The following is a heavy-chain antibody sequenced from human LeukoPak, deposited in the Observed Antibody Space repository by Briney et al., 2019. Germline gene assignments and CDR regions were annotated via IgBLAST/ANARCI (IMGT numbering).Heavy chain of an antibody. D-gene: IGHD3-16*02. CDR2: IYYSGST. Sequence: SETLSLTCTVSGGSISSYYWGWIRQPPGKGLEWIGSIYYSGSTYYNPSLKSRVTISVDTSKNQFSLKLSSVTAADTAVYYCARGIMITFGGVIVFDYWGQGTLVTVSS. CDR3: ARGIMITFGGVIVFDY. CDR1: GGSISSYY. V-gene: IGHV4-39*07. J-gene: IGHJ4*02.